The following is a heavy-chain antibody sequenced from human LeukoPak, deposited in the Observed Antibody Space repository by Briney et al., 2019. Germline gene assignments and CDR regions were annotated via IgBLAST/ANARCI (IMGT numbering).Heavy chain of an antibody. V-gene: IGHV4-59*08. CDR2: IYYSGST. D-gene: IGHD6-19*01. CDR1: GGSISSYY. J-gene: IGHJ4*02. CDR3: ARGGGVAGFDC. Sequence: SETLSLTCTVSGGSISSYYWSWIRQPPGKGLEWIGYIYYSGSTNYNPSLKSRVTISVDTSKNQFSLKLSSVTAADTAVYYCARGGGVAGFDCWGQGTLVTVSS.